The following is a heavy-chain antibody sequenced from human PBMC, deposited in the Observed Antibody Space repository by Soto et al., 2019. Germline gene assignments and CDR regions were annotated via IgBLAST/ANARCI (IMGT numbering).Heavy chain of an antibody. D-gene: IGHD3-22*01. J-gene: IGHJ6*02. V-gene: IGHV4-31*03. CDR3: AREVAYYDSSGLDGMDV. CDR2: IYYSGST. CDR1: GGSISSGGYY. Sequence: KTSETLSLTCTVSGGSISSGGYYWSWIRQHPGKGLEWIGYIYYSGSTYYNPSLKSRVTISVDTSKNQFSLKLSSVTAADTAVYYCAREVAYYDSSGLDGMDVWGQGTTVTVSS.